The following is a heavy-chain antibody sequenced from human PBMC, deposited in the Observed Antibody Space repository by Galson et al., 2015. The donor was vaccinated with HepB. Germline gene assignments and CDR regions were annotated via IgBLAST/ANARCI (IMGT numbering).Heavy chain of an antibody. V-gene: IGHV3-30*18. J-gene: IGHJ4*02. D-gene: IGHD3-10*01. CDR2: VSYDGSNK. Sequence: SLRLSCAASGSTFSSYGMHWVRQAPGKGLEWVAVVSYDGSNKYYADSVKGRFTISRDNSKNTLYLQMNSLRAEDTAVYYCAKDVGYYGSGSYHFDYWGQGTLVTVSS. CDR1: GSTFSSYG. CDR3: AKDVGYYGSGSYHFDY.